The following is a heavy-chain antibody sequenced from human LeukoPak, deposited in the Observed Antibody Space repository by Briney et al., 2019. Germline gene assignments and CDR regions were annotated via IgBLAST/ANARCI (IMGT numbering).Heavy chain of an antibody. J-gene: IGHJ3*02. Sequence: GGSLRLSCAASGFTFSRYWMHWVRQAPGKGLVWVSRINSDGSSTTYADSMKGRFTSSRDNAKNTLYLQMNSLRAEDTAIYYCASTYSTSWHSFGFDIWGQGTMVTVSS. CDR2: INSDGSST. V-gene: IGHV3-74*01. D-gene: IGHD6-13*01. CDR3: ASTYSTSWHSFGFDI. CDR1: GFTFSRYW.